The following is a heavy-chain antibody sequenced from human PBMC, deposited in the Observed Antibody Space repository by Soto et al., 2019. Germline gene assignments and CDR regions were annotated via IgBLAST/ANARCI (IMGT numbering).Heavy chain of an antibody. V-gene: IGHV2-5*02. Sequence: QITLKESGPTLVKPTQTLTLTCTFSGFSLSTSGVGVGWIRQPPGKALEWLAVIYWDDDKRYSASLKSRLTITKDTSKNQVVLTMPNMDPVDTAPYYCAHRPDDSGWYGFDYGGQGTLVTVSS. J-gene: IGHJ4*02. CDR3: AHRPDDSGWYGFDY. D-gene: IGHD6-19*01. CDR1: GFSLSTSGVG. CDR2: IYWDDDK.